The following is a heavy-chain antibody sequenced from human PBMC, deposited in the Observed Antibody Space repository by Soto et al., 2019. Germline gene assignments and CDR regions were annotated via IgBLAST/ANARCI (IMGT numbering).Heavy chain of an antibody. D-gene: IGHD3-16*01. V-gene: IGHV4-31*03. CDR2: IYYSGDT. CDR1: GVSISSANYY. J-gene: IGHJ4*02. CDR3: AREGGDGVDY. Sequence: SETLSLTCTVSGVSISSANYYWSWIRQHPGKGLEWIGYIYYSGDTYYNPSLKSRLTISLDTSKNQFSLKLNSVTPADTAVYYCAREGGDGVDYWGQGSLVTVSS.